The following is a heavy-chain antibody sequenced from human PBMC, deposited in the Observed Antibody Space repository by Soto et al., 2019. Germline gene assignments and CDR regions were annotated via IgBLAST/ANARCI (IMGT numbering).Heavy chain of an antibody. CDR3: AREELVTGIYYYYGMDV. D-gene: IGHD6-13*01. CDR2: INPKSGGT. V-gene: IGHV1-2*04. CDR1: GYTLTRYC. Sequence: SMKVSCKASGYTLTRYCMPWVRQAPGQGLEWVGWINPKSGGTNYAQKFQGWVTMTRDTSISTAYLDLSRLRSDDTAVYYCAREELVTGIYYYYGMDVWGQGTTVTVSS. J-gene: IGHJ6*02.